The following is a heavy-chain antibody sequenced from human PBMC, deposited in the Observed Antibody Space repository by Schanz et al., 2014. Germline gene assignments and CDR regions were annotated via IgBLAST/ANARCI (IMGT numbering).Heavy chain of an antibody. Sequence: QVQLVESGGGVVQPGGSLRLSCAASGFTFSFSGMQWVRQAPGKGLEWVAFIRNDGNNKYYADSVKGRFTISRDNSKNTLYLQMSSLRGEDTAVYYCARDPGGTKAHGLWGQGTLLAVSS. CDR1: GFTFSFSG. CDR3: ARDPGGTKAHGL. V-gene: IGHV3-30*02. J-gene: IGHJ4*02. CDR2: IRNDGNNK. D-gene: IGHD2-15*01.